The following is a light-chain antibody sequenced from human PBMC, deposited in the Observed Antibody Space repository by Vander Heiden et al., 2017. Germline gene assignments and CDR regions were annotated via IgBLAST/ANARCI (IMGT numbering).Light chain of an antibody. CDR3: SAWDNSLNAWV. J-gene: IGLJ3*02. V-gene: IGLV1-44*01. CDR2: SNN. Sequence: QSVLTQPPSASGTPGQRVTIPCSGSSSNIGSRTVNWYQQLPGPAPKLLIYSNNQRPSGVPDRISASKSGTSASLAVSGLQSEDEADYYCSAWDNSLNAWVFGGGTKLTVL. CDR1: SSNIGSRT.